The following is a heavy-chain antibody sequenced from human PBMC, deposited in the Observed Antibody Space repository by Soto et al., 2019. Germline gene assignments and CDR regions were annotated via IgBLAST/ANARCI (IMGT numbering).Heavy chain of an antibody. J-gene: IGHJ4*02. V-gene: IGHV1-58*01. CDR3: AADDMTTFI. CDR1: GFTFPSPA. D-gene: IGHD1-1*01. CDR2: IVVGSGNT. Sequence: SVKVSCKASGFTFPSPAVQWVRQARGLRLEWIGWIVVGSGNTNSAQKFQERVTFTRDMSTSTVYMELSSLKFEDTAVYYCAADDMTTFIWGQGTLVTVSS.